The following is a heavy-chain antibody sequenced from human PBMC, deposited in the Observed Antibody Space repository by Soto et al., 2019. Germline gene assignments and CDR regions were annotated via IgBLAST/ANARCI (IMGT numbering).Heavy chain of an antibody. CDR3: AREHIAVAGFDY. CDR2: IYYTGST. D-gene: IGHD6-19*01. V-gene: IGHV4-30-4*01. CDR1: GGSISSGGYY. Sequence: SETLSLTCTVSGGSISSGGYYLSWLRQPPGRGLEWIGYIYYTGSTYYNPSLKSRVSILEDTSKTQFSLKLSSVTAADTAVYYCAREHIAVAGFDYWGPGTLVTVSS. J-gene: IGHJ4*02.